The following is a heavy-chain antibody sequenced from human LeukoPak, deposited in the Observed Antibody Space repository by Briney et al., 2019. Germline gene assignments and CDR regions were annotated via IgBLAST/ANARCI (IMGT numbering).Heavy chain of an antibody. Sequence: NPGGSLRLSCAASGFTFSSYSMNWVRQAPGKGLEWVSSISSSSSYIYYADSVKGRFTISRDNAKNSLYLQMNSLRAEDTAVYYCERDSTHLSVPVGGNCGGEGTLVTVSA. J-gene: IGHJ4*02. D-gene: IGHD2-2*01. CDR2: ISSSSSYI. V-gene: IGHV3-21*01. CDR1: GFTFSSYS. CDR3: ERDSTHLSVPVGGNC.